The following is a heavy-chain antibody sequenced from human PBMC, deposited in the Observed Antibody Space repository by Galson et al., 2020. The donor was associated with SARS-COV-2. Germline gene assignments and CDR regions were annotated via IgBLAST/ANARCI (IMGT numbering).Heavy chain of an antibody. V-gene: IGHV3-23*01. CDR1: AFTFRSYA. CDR2: ISGFGGTT. J-gene: IGHJ6*03. Sequence: GESLKITCAGSAFTFRSYAMTWVRQDPGKGLEWVSLISGFGGTTYYADSVKGRFTISRDNSKKPLYLQMNSLRAEDTAVYYCTRAVNRGYDYYYYMDVWGKVTTVTVSS. D-gene: IGHD4-17*01. CDR3: TRAVNRGYDYYYYMDV.